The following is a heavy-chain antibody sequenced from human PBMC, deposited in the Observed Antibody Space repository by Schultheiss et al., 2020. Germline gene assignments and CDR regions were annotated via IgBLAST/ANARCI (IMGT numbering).Heavy chain of an antibody. CDR2: ISYDGSNK. J-gene: IGHJ4*02. Sequence: GGSLRLSCAASGFTFSSYDMHWVRQAPGKGLEWVAVISYDGSNKYYADSVKGRFTISRDNSKNTLYLQMNSLRAEDTAVYYCARKGIAAAGFDYWGQGTLVTVSS. V-gene: IGHV3-30*03. CDR1: GFTFSSYD. D-gene: IGHD6-13*01. CDR3: ARKGIAAAGFDY.